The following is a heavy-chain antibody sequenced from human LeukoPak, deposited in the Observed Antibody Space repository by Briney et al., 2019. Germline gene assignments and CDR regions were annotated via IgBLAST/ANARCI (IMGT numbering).Heavy chain of an antibody. Sequence: GGSLRLSCAASGFIFSSYNMNWVRQAPGKGLEWVALISDDGSKKYYADSVKGRFTISRDNSKNTLYLQMNSLRAEDTSLYFCAKDLGDGRTRDYWGQGTLVTVSS. CDR2: ISDDGSKK. CDR1: GFIFSSYN. CDR3: AKDLGDGRTRDY. D-gene: IGHD5-24*01. J-gene: IGHJ4*02. V-gene: IGHV3-30*18.